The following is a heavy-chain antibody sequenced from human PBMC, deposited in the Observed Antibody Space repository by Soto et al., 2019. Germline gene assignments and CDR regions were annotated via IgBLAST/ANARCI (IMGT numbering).Heavy chain of an antibody. J-gene: IGHJ6*02. V-gene: IGHV3-23*01. D-gene: IGHD6-13*01. CDR2: ISGSGGST. Sequence: PGGSLRLSCAASGFTFSSYAMSWVRQAPGKGLEWVSAISGSGGSTYYADSVKGRFTISRDNSKNTLYLQMNSLRAEDTAVYYCANISPYSSSWYQRVGYYYYGIDVWGQGTTVTVSS. CDR3: ANISPYSSSWYQRVGYYYYGIDV. CDR1: GFTFSSYA.